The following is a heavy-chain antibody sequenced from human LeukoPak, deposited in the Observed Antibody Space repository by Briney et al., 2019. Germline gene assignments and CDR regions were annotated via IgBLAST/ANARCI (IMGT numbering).Heavy chain of an antibody. CDR3: ARHDHFGRYYYDSSGYSSFDY. CDR2: IYPGDSDT. V-gene: IGHV5-51*01. CDR1: GYSFTSYW. J-gene: IGHJ4*02. D-gene: IGHD3-22*01. Sequence: GESLKISCKGSGYSFTSYWIGWGRQMPGKGLEWMGIIYPGDSDTRYSPSFQGQVTISADKSISTAYLQWSSLKASDTAMYYCARHDHFGRYYYDSSGYSSFDYWGQGTLVTVSS.